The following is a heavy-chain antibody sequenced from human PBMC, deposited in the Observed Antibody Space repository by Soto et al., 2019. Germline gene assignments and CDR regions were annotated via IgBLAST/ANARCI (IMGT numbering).Heavy chain of an antibody. V-gene: IGHV3-7*03. CDR3: ARPPHGMDV. Sequence: GVPLTLACEACGFTISSYATYRDRQAPGKGLEWVASIKQDGSEKYYVDSVKGRFTISRDNAKNTLYLQMNSLRVEDTAVYYCARPPHGMDVWGQGTTVTVSS. CDR1: GFTISSYA. CDR2: IKQDGSEK. J-gene: IGHJ6*02.